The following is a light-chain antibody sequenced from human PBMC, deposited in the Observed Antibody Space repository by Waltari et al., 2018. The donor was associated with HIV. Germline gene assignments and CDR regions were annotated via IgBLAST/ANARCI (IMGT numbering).Light chain of an antibody. J-gene: IGKJ1*01. CDR1: QSIDNF. CDR3: QQSYTTRWT. CDR2: GAS. Sequence: DIQMTQSPSSLSASVGDRVTITCRASQSIDNFLNWYQQKPGKAPKLLIYGASRLQSGVPSRFSDSGSGTDFALTVNSLQPEDFATYYCQQSYTTRWTFGLGTKVEMK. V-gene: IGKV1-39*01.